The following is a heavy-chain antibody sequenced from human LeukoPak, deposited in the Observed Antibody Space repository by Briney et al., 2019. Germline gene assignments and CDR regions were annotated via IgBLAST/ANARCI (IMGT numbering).Heavy chain of an antibody. D-gene: IGHD3-22*01. CDR3: ARYYYDSSGYLYYYYYYGMDV. J-gene: IGHJ6*02. CDR1: GFTFSSYW. Sequence: PGGSLRLSCAASGFTFSSYWMSWVRQAPGKGLEWVANIKQDGSEKYYVDSVKGRFTISRDNAKNSLYLQMNSLRAEDTAVYYCARYYYDSSGYLYYYYYYGMDVWGQGTTVTVSS. CDR2: IKQDGSEK. V-gene: IGHV3-7*01.